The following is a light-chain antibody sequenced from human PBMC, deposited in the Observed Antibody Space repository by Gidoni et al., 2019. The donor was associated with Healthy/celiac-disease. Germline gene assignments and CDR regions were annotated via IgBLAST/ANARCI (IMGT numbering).Light chain of an antibody. CDR3: QQYYSTPET. V-gene: IGKV4-1*01. CDR1: QSVLYRSNNKNY. Sequence: DIVMTQSPESLAVSLGERATINCKSSQSVLYRSNNKNYLAWYQQKPGQPPKLLIYWASTRESGVPDRFSGSGSGTDFTLTISSLQAEDVAVYYCQQYYSTPETFGQGTKVEIK. J-gene: IGKJ1*01. CDR2: WAS.